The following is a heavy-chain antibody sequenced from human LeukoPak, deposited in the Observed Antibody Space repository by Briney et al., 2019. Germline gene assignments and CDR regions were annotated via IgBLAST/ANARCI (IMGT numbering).Heavy chain of an antibody. D-gene: IGHD5-18*01. J-gene: IGHJ4*02. Sequence: SQTLSLTCAISGDSLSSNTAAWTWIRQAPSRGLEWLGMTYYRSKWYNDYAVSVKSRITINPDTSKNQFSLQLNSVTPEDTAVYYCARGKQLWHGQYYFDYWGQGTLVTVSS. V-gene: IGHV6-1*01. CDR2: TYYRSKWYN. CDR3: ARGKQLWHGQYYFDY. CDR1: GDSLSSNTAA.